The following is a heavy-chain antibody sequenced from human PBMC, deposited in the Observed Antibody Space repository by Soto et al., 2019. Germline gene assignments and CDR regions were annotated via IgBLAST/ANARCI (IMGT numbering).Heavy chain of an antibody. CDR2: INPNSGGT. CDR3: AREGGDGYKPFDY. V-gene: IGHV1-2*02. Sequence: ASVKVSCKASGYTFTGYYMHWVRQAPGQGLEWMGWINPNSGGTSYAQKFQGRVTMTRDTSISTAYMELSRLRSDDTAVYYCAREGGDGYKPFDYSGPGPLLTVSS. CDR1: GYTFTGYY. D-gene: IGHD5-12*01. J-gene: IGHJ4*02.